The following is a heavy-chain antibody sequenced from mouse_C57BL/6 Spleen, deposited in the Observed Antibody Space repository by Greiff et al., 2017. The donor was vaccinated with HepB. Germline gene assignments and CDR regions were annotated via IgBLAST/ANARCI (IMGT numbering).Heavy chain of an antibody. CDR1: GYTFTEYT. CDR3: ARHEEGGYGYDGPYAMDY. CDR2: FYPGSGSI. D-gene: IGHD2-2*01. J-gene: IGHJ4*01. Sequence: QVQLKQSGAELVKPGASVKLSCKASGYTFTEYTIHWVKQRSGQGLEWIGWFYPGSGSIKDNEKFKDKATLTADKSSSTVYMGLSSLTSEDSAVYFGARHEEGGYGYDGPYAMDYWGQGTSVTVSS. V-gene: IGHV1-62-2*01.